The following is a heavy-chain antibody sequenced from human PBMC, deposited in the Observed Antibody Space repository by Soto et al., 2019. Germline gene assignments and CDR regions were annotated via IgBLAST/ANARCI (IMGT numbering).Heavy chain of an antibody. D-gene: IGHD3-22*01. CDR1: GFTFSNYW. J-gene: IGHJ4*02. Sequence: EVQLVESGGGLVQPGGSLRLSCAASGFTFSNYWMSWVRQAPGKGLEWVANIQQDGSEKSYVDSVKGRFTISRDNAKNALFLELNSLRAEDTAVYYCARMRGYSYFDSWGQGTLVTVSS. V-gene: IGHV3-7*05. CDR2: IQQDGSEK. CDR3: ARMRGYSYFDS.